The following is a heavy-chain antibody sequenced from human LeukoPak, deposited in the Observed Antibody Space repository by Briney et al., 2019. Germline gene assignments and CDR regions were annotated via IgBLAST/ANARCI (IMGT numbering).Heavy chain of an antibody. CDR2: ISAYNGNT. CDR1: GYTFTSYG. V-gene: IGHV1-18*01. J-gene: IGHJ3*02. Sequence: ASVKVSCKASGYTFTSYGISWVRQAPGQGLEWMGWISAYNGNTNYAQKLQGRVTMTTDTSTSTAYMELRSLRSDDTAVYYCAGSLEYSSPHDAFDIWGQGTMVTVSS. CDR3: AGSLEYSSPHDAFDI. D-gene: IGHD6-6*01.